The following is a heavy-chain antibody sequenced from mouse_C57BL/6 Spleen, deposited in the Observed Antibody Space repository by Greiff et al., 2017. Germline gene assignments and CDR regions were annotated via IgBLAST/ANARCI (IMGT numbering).Heavy chain of an antibody. CDR1: GYTFTSYW. CDR2: IDPSDSYT. J-gene: IGHJ4*01. CDR3: ARQEEGDGYLYYAMDY. V-gene: IGHV1-59*01. D-gene: IGHD2-3*01. Sequence: VQLQQPGAELVRPGTSVKLSCKASGYTFTSYWMHWVKQRPGQGLEWIGVIDPSDSYTNYNQKFKGKATLTVDTSSSTAYMQLSSLTSEDSAVYYCARQEEGDGYLYYAMDYWGQGTSVTVSS.